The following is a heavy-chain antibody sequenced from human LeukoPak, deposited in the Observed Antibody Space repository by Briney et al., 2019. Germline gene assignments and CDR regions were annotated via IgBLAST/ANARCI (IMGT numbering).Heavy chain of an antibody. J-gene: IGHJ4*02. D-gene: IGHD5-12*01. CDR3: TSLSGYSGYDPLYY. CDR1: GFTLSDHY. Sequence: GGSLRLSCAASGFTLSDHYMDWVRQAPGKGLEWVGRTGNRGNSYTTEYAASAKGRFTISRDDSKNSLYLQMNSLKAEDTAVYYCTSLSGYSGYDPLYYWGQGTLVTVSS. V-gene: IGHV3-72*01. CDR2: TGNRGNSYTT.